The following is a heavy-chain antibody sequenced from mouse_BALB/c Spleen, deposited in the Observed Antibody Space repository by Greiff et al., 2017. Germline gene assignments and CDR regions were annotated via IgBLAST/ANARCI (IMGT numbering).Heavy chain of an antibody. CDR3: GRGLPKGAMDY. J-gene: IGHJ4*01. D-gene: IGHD5-5*01. V-gene: IGHV5-4*02. CDR2: ISDGGSYT. CDR1: GFTFSDYY. Sequence: DVHLVESGGGLVKPGGSLKLSCAASGFTFSDYYMYWVRQTPEKRLEWVATISDGGSYTYYPDSVKGRFTISRDNAKNNLYLQMSSLKSEDTAMYYCGRGLPKGAMDYWGQGTSVTVSS.